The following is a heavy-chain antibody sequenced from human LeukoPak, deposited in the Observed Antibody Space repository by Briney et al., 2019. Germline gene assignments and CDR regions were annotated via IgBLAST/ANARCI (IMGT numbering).Heavy chain of an antibody. D-gene: IGHD3-10*01. V-gene: IGHV1-8*01. J-gene: IGHJ5*02. CDR2: MNPNSGNT. CDR3: ARGPPYYDGSESYYNSRKSWFDP. Sequence: ASVTVSCKASGYTFTSYDINWVRQAAGQGLEWMGWMNPNSGNTGYAQKFQGRVTMTRNTSINTAYMELTSLRSEDTAVYYCARGPPYYDGSESYYNSRKSWFDPWGQGTLVTVSS. CDR1: GYTFTSYD.